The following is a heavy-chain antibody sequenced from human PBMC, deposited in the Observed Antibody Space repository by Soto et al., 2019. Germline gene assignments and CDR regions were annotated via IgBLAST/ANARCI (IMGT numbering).Heavy chain of an antibody. J-gene: IGHJ4*02. D-gene: IGHD3-10*01. Sequence: QITLKESGPTLVKPTQTLTLTCTFSGSSLSTSGEGVGWIRQPPGKALEWLALIYWNDDKRYSPSLKSRLTLTQDTAKNQVVLTMTNMDPVDTATYYCAHKRAPTYYYGSGSYSLFDYWGQGTLVTVSS. CDR2: IYWNDDK. CDR3: AHKRAPTYYYGSGSYSLFDY. V-gene: IGHV2-5*01. CDR1: GSSLSTSGEG.